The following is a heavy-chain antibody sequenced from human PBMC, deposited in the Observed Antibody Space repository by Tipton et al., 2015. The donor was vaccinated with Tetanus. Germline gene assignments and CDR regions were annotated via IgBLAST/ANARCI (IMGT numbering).Heavy chain of an antibody. V-gene: IGHV4-31*02. D-gene: IGHD2-2*01. J-gene: IGHJ4*02. CDR3: ASDPALMGNFDY. CDR2: IDYRGNT. Sequence: WIRQQPGKGLEWIGYIDYRGNTYYNPSLRRRVTFSFDTSENQFSLKLTSVTAADTAVYYCASDPALMGNFDYWGQGTLVTVSS.